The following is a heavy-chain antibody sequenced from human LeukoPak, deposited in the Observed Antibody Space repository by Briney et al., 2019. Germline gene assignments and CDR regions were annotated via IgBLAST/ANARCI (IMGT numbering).Heavy chain of an antibody. CDR1: GYTFTSYD. CDR2: MNPNSGNT. Sequence: ASVKVSCNASGYTFTSYDINWVRQATGQGLEWMGWMNPNSGNTGYAQKFQGRVTITRNTSISTAYMELSSLRSEDTAVYYCARDWGMGPSSSWAWGQGTLVTVSS. J-gene: IGHJ5*02. CDR3: ARDWGMGPSSSWA. D-gene: IGHD6-13*01. V-gene: IGHV1-8*03.